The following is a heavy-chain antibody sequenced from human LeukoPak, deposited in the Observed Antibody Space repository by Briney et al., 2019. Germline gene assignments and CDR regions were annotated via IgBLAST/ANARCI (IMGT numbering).Heavy chain of an antibody. J-gene: IGHJ6*02. CDR1: GGSISSYY. V-gene: IGHV4-59*01. CDR2: IYYSGST. CDR3: ARYYYDSSGYQGFYYYYGMDV. D-gene: IGHD3-22*01. Sequence: SETLSLTCTVSGGSISSYYWSWIRQPPGKGLQWIGYIYYSGSTNYNPSLKSRVTISVDTSKNQFSLKLSSVTAADTDVYYCARYYYDSSGYQGFYYYYGMDVWGQGTTVTVSS.